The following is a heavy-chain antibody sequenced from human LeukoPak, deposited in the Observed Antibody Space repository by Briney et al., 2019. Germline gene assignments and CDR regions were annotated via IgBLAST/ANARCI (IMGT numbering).Heavy chain of an antibody. J-gene: IGHJ4*02. V-gene: IGHV3-9*01. CDR2: ISWNSGSI. CDR1: GFTFDDYA. CDR3: AKALGAAPSSSWYYFDY. Sequence: PGGSLRLSCAASGFTFDDYAMHWVRQAPGKGLEWVSGISWNSGSIGYADPVKGRFTISRDNAKNSLYLQMNSLRAEDTALYYCAKALGAAPSSSWYYFDYWGQGTLVTVSS. D-gene: IGHD6-13*01.